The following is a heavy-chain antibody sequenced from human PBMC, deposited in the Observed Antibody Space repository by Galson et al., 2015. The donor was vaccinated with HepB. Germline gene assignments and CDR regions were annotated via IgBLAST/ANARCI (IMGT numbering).Heavy chain of an antibody. J-gene: IGHJ4*02. D-gene: IGHD4-17*01. CDR3: ATRATVTTSFDS. V-gene: IGHV1-69*13. CDR2: NIPIFSAT. CDR1: GGTFKSYE. Sequence: SVKVSCKASGGTFKSYEISWVRQAPGQGLEWVGGNIPIFSATHYAPRFQGRVSITAAESTSTAYMELSSLLYEDTAVYYCATRATVTTSFDSWGQGTLVTVSS.